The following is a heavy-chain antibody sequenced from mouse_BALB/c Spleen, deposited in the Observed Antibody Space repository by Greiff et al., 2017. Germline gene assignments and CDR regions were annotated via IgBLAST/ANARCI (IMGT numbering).Heavy chain of an antibody. CDR2: ISYDGSN. D-gene: IGHD1-3*01. CDR3: AIYRVGAMDY. CDR1: GYSITSGYY. Sequence: EVKLMESGPGLVKPSQSLSLTCSVTGYSITSGYYWNWIRQFPGNKLEWMGYISYDGSNNYNPSLKNRISITRDTSKNQFFLKLNSVTTEDTATYYCAIYRVGAMDYWGQGTSVTVSS. J-gene: IGHJ4*01. V-gene: IGHV3-6*02.